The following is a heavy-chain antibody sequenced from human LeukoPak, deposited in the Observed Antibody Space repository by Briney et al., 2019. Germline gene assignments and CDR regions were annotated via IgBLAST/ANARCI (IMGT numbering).Heavy chain of an antibody. V-gene: IGHV1-69*13. CDR3: ASGKRGSGSYYNSVWFDP. CDR2: IIPIFGTA. J-gene: IGHJ5*02. Sequence: SVKVSCKASGGTFISYAISWVRQAPGQGLEWMGGIIPIFGTANYAQKFQGRVTITADGSTSTAYMELSSLRSEDTAVYYCASGKRGSGSYYNSVWFDPWGQGTLVTVSS. CDR1: GGTFISYA. D-gene: IGHD3-10*01.